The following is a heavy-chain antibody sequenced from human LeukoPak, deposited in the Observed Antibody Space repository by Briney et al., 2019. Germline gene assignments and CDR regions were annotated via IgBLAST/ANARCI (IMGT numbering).Heavy chain of an antibody. V-gene: IGHV4-4*02. CDR1: GGSISTYNW. J-gene: IGHJ4*02. CDR3: AKTHSHFPPYFDY. D-gene: IGHD4-11*01. CDR2: IFYSGSI. Sequence: SETVSLTCAVSGGSISTYNWWSWVRQPPGKGLEWIGEIFYSGSINYNPSLKSRVTLSLDKSKNQFSLQLSSVTAADTAMYYCAKTHSHFPPYFDYWGQGTLVTVSS.